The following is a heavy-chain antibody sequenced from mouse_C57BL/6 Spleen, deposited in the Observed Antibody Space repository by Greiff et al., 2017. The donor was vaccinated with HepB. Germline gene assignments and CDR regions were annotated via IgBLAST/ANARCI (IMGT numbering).Heavy chain of an antibody. CDR2: IYPGDGDT. D-gene: IGHD2-5*01. V-gene: IGHV1-82*01. J-gene: IGHJ1*03. Sequence: QVQLQQSGPELVKPGASVKISCKASGYAFSSSWMNWVKQRPGKGLEWIGRIYPGDGDTNYNGKFKGKATLTADKSSSTAYMQLSSLTSEDSAVYFCARSYYSNPHWYFDVWGTGTTVTVSS. CDR1: GYAFSSSW. CDR3: ARSYYSNPHWYFDV.